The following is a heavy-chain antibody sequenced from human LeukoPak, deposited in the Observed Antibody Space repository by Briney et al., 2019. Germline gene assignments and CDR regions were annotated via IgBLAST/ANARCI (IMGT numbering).Heavy chain of an antibody. D-gene: IGHD2/OR15-2a*01. CDR3: ARDRVPFYSSTFKDYYLQYGLDV. J-gene: IGHJ6*02. CDR1: GYTFTGHY. Sequence: ASVKVSFEASGYTFTGHYIHWVRQAPGQGLEWMGWINANNGGTSYAQKFQGRVSLTRDTSISTAYMEVSRLRADDTALYYCARDRVPFYSSTFKDYYLQYGLDVWGQGTTVTVSS. V-gene: IGHV1-2*02. CDR2: INANNGGT.